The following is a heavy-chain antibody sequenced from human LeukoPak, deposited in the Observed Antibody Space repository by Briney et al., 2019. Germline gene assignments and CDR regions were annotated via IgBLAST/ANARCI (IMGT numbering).Heavy chain of an antibody. D-gene: IGHD6-19*01. V-gene: IGHV3-23*01. CDR1: GFTFSTYA. CDR2: ISGSGGDT. Sequence: GGSLRLSCGASGFTFSTYAMSWVRQAPGKGLEWVSAISGSGGDTNYADSVKGRFTISRDNSKNTLYLQMKSLRAEDTAVYYCAKDMWNIAVAALDYWGQGTLVTVSS. CDR3: AKDMWNIAVAALDY. J-gene: IGHJ4*02.